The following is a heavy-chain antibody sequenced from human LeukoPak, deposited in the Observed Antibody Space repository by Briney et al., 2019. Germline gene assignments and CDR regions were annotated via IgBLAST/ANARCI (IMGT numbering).Heavy chain of an antibody. D-gene: IGHD3-22*01. CDR3: ASPRGSYVSSGYYFDY. CDR1: GYSISSGYY. J-gene: IGHJ4*02. V-gene: IGHV4-38-2*02. CDR2: IYHSGST. Sequence: SETLSLTCTVSGYSISSGYYWGWIRQPPGKGLKWIGSIYHSGSTYYNPSLKSRVTISVDTSKNQFSLKLSSVTAADTAVYYCASPRGSYVSSGYYFDYWGQGTLVTVSS.